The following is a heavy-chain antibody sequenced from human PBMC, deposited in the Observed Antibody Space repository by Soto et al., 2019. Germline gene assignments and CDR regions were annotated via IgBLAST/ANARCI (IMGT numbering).Heavy chain of an antibody. Sequence: GGSLRLSCVGSGFNFAGYALAWVRQPPGKGLEWVTSISGPSYASFTADSLRGRFTVYRDNSKDTLFLQMKNLRAEDTAIYYCAKTPMEAVGTHFFDLWGQGTLVTVSS. J-gene: IGHJ4*02. CDR3: AKTPMEAVGTHFFDL. V-gene: IGHV3-23*01. D-gene: IGHD6-19*01. CDR2: ISGPSYAS. CDR1: GFNFAGYA.